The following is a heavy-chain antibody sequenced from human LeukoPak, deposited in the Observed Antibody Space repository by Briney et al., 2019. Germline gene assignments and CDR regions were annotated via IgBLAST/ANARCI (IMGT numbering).Heavy chain of an antibody. V-gene: IGHV3-30*18. D-gene: IGHD2-15*01. J-gene: IGHJ4*02. CDR3: AKERRRGYGFDY. CDR2: ISYDGSNK. Sequence: GGSLRLSCAASGFTFSSYWMSWVRQAPGKGLEWVAVISYDGSNKYYADSVKGRFTISRDNSKNTLYLQMNSLRAEDTAVYYCAKERRRGYGFDYWGQGTLVTVSS. CDR1: GFTFSSYW.